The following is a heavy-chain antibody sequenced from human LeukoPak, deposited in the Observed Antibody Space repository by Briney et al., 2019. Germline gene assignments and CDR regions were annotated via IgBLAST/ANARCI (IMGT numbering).Heavy chain of an antibody. CDR1: GGSFIGYY. D-gene: IGHD3-22*01. Sequence: SETLSLTCAVYGGSFIGYYWSWIRQPPGKGLEWIGEINHSGSTNYNPSLKSRVTISVDTSKNQFSLKLSSVTAADTAVYYCARDAYYYDSSGYYYDWGQGTLVTVSS. V-gene: IGHV4-34*01. CDR3: ARDAYYYDSSGYYYD. CDR2: INHSGST. J-gene: IGHJ4*02.